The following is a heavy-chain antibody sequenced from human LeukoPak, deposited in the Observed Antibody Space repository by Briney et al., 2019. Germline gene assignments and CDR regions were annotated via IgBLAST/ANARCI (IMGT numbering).Heavy chain of an antibody. J-gene: IGHJ4*02. V-gene: IGHV3-23*01. Sequence: GGSLRLSCAASGFNLSSYVMTWVRQAPGKGLEWVSTIKGTGRKTFYADSVKGRVIISRDRSKNTLYLQMNNLTAEDTAVYFCAKDHERTGYRSSDYWGQGTLVIVSS. D-gene: IGHD3/OR15-3a*01. CDR1: GFNLSSYV. CDR3: AKDHERTGYRSSDY. CDR2: IKGTGRKT.